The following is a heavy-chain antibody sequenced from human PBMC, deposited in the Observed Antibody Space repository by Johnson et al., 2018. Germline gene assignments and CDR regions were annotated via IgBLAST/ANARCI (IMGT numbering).Heavy chain of an antibody. CDR3: ARDVVTHYGMDV. CDR2: IWYDGSRK. CDR1: GFTFSDYG. Sequence: VQLVESGGGVVQPGRSMRLSCAASGFTFSDYGMHWVRQAPGKGLEWVAVIWYDGSRKYYADSVKGRFTIARDNSKNTLYLQMNSLRAEDTAVYYCARDVVTHYGMDVWGQGTTVTVSS. D-gene: IGHD2-15*01. J-gene: IGHJ6*02. V-gene: IGHV3-33*01.